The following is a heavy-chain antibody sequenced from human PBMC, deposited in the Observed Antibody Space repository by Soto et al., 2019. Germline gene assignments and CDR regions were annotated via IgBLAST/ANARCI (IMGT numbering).Heavy chain of an antibody. Sequence: QVQLVQSGAEVKKPGSSVKVSCKASGGTFSSYAISWVRQAPGQGLEWMGGIIPISGTANYAQKFQGRVTITADKPTSTAYMELSSLKSEDTAVYYCARDPRRGRLDYYGMDVWGQGTTVTVSS. CDR2: IIPISGTA. V-gene: IGHV1-69*06. J-gene: IGHJ6*02. D-gene: IGHD3-10*01. CDR3: ARDPRRGRLDYYGMDV. CDR1: GGTFSSYA.